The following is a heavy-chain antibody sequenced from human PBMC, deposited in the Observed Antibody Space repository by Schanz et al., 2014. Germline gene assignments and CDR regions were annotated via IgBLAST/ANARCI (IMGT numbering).Heavy chain of an antibody. CDR2: ISGTGTKT. V-gene: IGHV3-23*04. D-gene: IGHD2-15*01. Sequence: EVQLVESGGGLVKPGGSLRLSCAASGFIFSDHYMEWVRQAPGKGLEWVSGISGTGTKTYYADSVKSRFTISRDNSKNTVFLQMSSLRADDTALYYCAKDIGGAVAAPVYDSWGQGTLVTVSS. CDR3: AKDIGGAVAAPVYDS. CDR1: GFIFSDHY. J-gene: IGHJ4*02.